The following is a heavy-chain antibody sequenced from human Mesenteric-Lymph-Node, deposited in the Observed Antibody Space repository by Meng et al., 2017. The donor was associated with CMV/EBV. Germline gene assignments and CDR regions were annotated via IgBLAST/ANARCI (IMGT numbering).Heavy chain of an antibody. V-gene: IGHV4-59*04. CDR3: ARQPEDFCNSIDCYHQPFDS. Sequence: SETLSLTCTVSGGSISSYYWSWIRQPPGKGLEWIGTIYYSGTTYYNPALKSRITMSVDTSKNQFSLKLSSVTAADTAVYYCARQPEDFCNSIDCYHQPFDSWGQGALVTVSS. CDR1: GGSISSYY. CDR2: IYYSGTT. J-gene: IGHJ4*02. D-gene: IGHD2/OR15-2a*01.